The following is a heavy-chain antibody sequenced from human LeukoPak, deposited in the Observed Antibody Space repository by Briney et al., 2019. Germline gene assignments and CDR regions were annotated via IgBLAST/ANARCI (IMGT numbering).Heavy chain of an antibody. J-gene: IGHJ4*02. V-gene: IGHV4-39*01. CDR1: GGSISSSTYY. D-gene: IGHD1-14*01. CDR2: IFYSGST. Sequence: PSETLSLTCTVSGGSISSSTYYWGWIRQPPGKGLEWIGSIFYSGSTYYNPSLQSRVTISVSTSKNQFSLKLSSVTAADTAVYYCARQPLRGPVSGEDYWGQGTLVTVSS. CDR3: ARQPLRGPVSGEDY.